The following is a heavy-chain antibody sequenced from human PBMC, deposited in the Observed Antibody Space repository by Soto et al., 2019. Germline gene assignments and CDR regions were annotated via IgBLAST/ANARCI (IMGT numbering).Heavy chain of an antibody. CDR3: AKDRGYYGSGTPDY. Sequence: QVQLVESGGGVVQPGRSLRLSCAASGFSFSTYGIHWVRQAPGKGLEWVAVISYDGNNKYYADSVKGRFTISRDNSKNTLYLQIHSLRAEDTAVYYCAKDRGYYGSGTPDYWGQGTLFTVSS. CDR2: ISYDGNNK. J-gene: IGHJ4*02. CDR1: GFSFSTYG. V-gene: IGHV3-30*18. D-gene: IGHD3-10*01.